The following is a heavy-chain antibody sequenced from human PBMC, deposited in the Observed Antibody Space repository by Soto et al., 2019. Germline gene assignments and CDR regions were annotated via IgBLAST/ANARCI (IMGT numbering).Heavy chain of an antibody. Sequence: EVQLVESGGGLVKPGGSLRLSCAASGFTFSSYSMNWVRQAPGKGLEWVSSISSSSTYIYYADSVKGRFTISRDNAKNSLYLQMNSLRAEDTTVYYCARGNVGYCSSPSCSKYYYYGMDVW. V-gene: IGHV3-21*01. D-gene: IGHD2-2*01. CDR3: ARGNVGYCSSPSCSKYYYYGMDV. CDR2: ISSSSTYI. J-gene: IGHJ6*01. CDR1: GFTFSSYS.